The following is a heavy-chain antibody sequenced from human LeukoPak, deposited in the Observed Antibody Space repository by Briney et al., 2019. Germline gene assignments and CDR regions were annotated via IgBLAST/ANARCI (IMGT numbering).Heavy chain of an antibody. J-gene: IGHJ1*01. CDR2: INPGDSDT. CDR3: ATVPRIPAVGNTEYFQH. CDR1: GYSFTSYW. V-gene: IGHV5-51*01. Sequence: GESLKISCKGSGYSFTSYWIGWVRQMPGKGLEWMGIINPGDSDTRYSPSFQGQVTISVDRSISTAYLQWSSLQASDTAMYYCATVPRIPAVGNTEYFQHWGQGTLVTVSS. D-gene: IGHD6-13*01.